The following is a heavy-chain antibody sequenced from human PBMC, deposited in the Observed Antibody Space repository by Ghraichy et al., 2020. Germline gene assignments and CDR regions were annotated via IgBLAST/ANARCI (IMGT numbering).Heavy chain of an antibody. CDR3: ARDYDPAAGAISNFDY. CDR2: IKQDGSEK. CDR1: GFTFSSFW. J-gene: IGHJ4*02. Sequence: GESLNISCAASGFTFSSFWMNWVRQAPGKGLEWVANIKQDGSEKYYVDSVKGRFTISRDNAKNSLYLQMNSLRAEDTAVYYCARDYDPAAGAISNFDYWGQGTLVTVSS. D-gene: IGHD6-13*01. V-gene: IGHV3-7*03.